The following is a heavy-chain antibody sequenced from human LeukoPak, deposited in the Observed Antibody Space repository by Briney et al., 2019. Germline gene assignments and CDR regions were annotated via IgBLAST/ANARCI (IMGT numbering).Heavy chain of an antibody. V-gene: IGHV1-46*01. J-gene: IGHJ5*02. CDR2: INPSGGST. CDR3: ARAYYDFWSGYADSRPKNWFDP. CDR1: GYTFTSYY. D-gene: IGHD3-3*01. Sequence: ASVKVSCKASGYTFTSYYMHWVRQAPGQGLEWMGIINPSGGSTSYAQKFQGRVTMTRDTSTSTVYMELSSLRSEDTAVYYCARAYYDFWSGYADSRPKNWFDPWGQGTLVTVSS.